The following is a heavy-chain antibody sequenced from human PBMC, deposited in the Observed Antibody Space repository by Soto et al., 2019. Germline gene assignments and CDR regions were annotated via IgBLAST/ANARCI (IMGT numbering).Heavy chain of an antibody. CDR3: ARDPGTGYSSGWAICYFDY. V-gene: IGHV1-2*04. J-gene: IGHJ4*02. CDR1: GYTFTGYY. CDR2: INPNSGGT. D-gene: IGHD6-19*01. Sequence: GASVKVSCKASGYTFTGYYMHWVRQAPGQGLEWMGWINPNSGGTNYAQKFQGWVTMTRDTPISTANMELSRLRSDDTAVYYCARDPGTGYSSGWAICYFDYWGQGTLVTVSS.